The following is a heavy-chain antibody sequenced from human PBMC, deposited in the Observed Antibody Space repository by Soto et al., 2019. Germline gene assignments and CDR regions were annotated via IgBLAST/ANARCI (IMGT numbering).Heavy chain of an antibody. D-gene: IGHD3-22*01. V-gene: IGHV3-21*01. CDR2: ISSSSSYI. CDR1: GFTFSSYS. CDR3: ARVYDSSGYYLPSGY. Sequence: EVQLVESGGGLVKPGGSLRLSCAASGFTFSSYSMNWVRQAPGKGLEWVSSISSSSSYIYYADSVKGRFTISRDNAKNSLYLQMNSLRAEDTAVYYCARVYDSSGYYLPSGYWGQGTLVTVSS. J-gene: IGHJ4*02.